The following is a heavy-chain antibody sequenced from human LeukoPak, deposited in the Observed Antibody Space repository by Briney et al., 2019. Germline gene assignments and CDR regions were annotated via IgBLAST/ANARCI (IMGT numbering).Heavy chain of an antibody. CDR2: ISSSSSYI. J-gene: IGHJ4*02. Sequence: GGSLRLSCAASGFTFSSYTMNWVRQAPGKGLEWVSSISSSSSYIYYADSVKGRFTISRDNAKNSLYLQMNSLRAEDTAVYYCARGTYCGGDCYDAPLDYWGQGTLVTVSS. CDR3: ARGTYCGGDCYDAPLDY. CDR1: GFTFSSYT. V-gene: IGHV3-21*01. D-gene: IGHD2-21*02.